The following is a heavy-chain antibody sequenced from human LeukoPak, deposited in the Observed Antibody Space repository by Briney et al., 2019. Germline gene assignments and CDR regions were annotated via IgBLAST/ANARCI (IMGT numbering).Heavy chain of an antibody. Sequence: ASVKVSCKASGYTFTGYYMHWVRQTPGQGLEWMGWINPNSGGTNYAQKFQGRVTMTRDTSISTAYMELSRLRSDDTAVYYCASSHGSMVRGGYYYYYYMDVWGKGTTVTISS. J-gene: IGHJ6*03. CDR2: INPNSGGT. CDR3: ASSHGSMVRGGYYYYYYMDV. V-gene: IGHV1-2*02. CDR1: GYTFTGYY. D-gene: IGHD3-10*01.